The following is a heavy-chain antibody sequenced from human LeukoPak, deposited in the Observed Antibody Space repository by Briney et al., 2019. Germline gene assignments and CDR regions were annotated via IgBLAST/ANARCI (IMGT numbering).Heavy chain of an antibody. CDR1: GGSIGSYY. D-gene: IGHD4-17*01. Sequence: PSETLSLTCTVSGGSIGSYYWNWIRQPPGKGLEWIGSINYSGSTNYNPSLKSRVTISLDTSKNQFSLRLTSVTAADTAVYYSARASDGDWSWFDSWGQGTLVTVSS. J-gene: IGHJ5*01. CDR3: ARASDGDWSWFDS. V-gene: IGHV4-59*01. CDR2: INYSGST.